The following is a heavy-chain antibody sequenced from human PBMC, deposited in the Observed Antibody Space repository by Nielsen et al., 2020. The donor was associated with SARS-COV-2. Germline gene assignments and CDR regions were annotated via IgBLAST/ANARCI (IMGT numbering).Heavy chain of an antibody. J-gene: IGHJ6*02. CDR1: GYSFTNYY. V-gene: IGHV7-4-1*02. CDR3: ARLAPYTSSRSVSYYTYGLDV. Sequence: ASVKVSCKASGYSFTNYYIHGVRQAPGQGLEWMGWINTHTGNPTNAQGFTGRFVFSLDTSVSTAYLQITGLKAEDTAVYYCARLAPYTSSRSVSYYTYGLDVWGQGTTVAVSS. D-gene: IGHD6-13*01. CDR2: INTHTGNP.